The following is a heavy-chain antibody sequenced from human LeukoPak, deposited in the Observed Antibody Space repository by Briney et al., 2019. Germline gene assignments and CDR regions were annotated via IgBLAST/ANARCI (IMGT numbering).Heavy chain of an antibody. CDR2: IHYSGNT. J-gene: IGHJ6*02. D-gene: IGHD5-18*01. CDR3: ARHLHIQNDMDV. Sequence: SETLSLTCTVSGGSISSYYWSWIRQPPGKGLEWVGYIHYSGNTNQNPSLMSRATISLDTSKNQFSLKLSSVTAADTAVYYCARHLHIQNDMDVWGQGTTVTVSS. CDR1: GGSISSYY. V-gene: IGHV4-59*08.